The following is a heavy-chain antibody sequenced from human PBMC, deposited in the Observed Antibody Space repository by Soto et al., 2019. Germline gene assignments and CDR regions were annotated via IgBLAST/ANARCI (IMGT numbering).Heavy chain of an antibody. CDR2: ISYDGSNK. D-gene: IGHD1-26*01. CDR1: GFTFSSYA. V-gene: IGHV3-30-3*01. J-gene: IGHJ6*02. Sequence: PGGSLRLSCAASGFTFSSYAMHWVRQAPGKGLEWVAVISYDGSNKYYADSVKGRFTISRDNSKNTLYLQMNSLRAEDTAVYYCARGVGATTGYYYGMDVWGQGTTVTVSS. CDR3: ARGVGATTGYYYGMDV.